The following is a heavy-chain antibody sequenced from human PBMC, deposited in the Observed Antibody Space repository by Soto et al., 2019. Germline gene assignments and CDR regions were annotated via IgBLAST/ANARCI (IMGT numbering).Heavy chain of an antibody. CDR3: ARDGSGRPATY. J-gene: IGHJ4*02. V-gene: IGHV4-59*01. CDR1: GGSIRSDY. D-gene: IGHD3-10*01. CDR2: FYNSGTT. Sequence: PSETLSLTCTVSGGSIRSDYWIWIRQPPGRGLEWIGFFYNSGTTNYNPSLKSRVTISGDTSNNQIFLELRSVTAADTAVYYCARDGSGRPATYWGQGILVTVSS.